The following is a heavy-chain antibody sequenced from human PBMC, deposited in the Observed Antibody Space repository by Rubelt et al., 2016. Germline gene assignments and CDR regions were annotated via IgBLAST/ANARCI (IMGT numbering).Heavy chain of an antibody. J-gene: IGHJ1*01. CDR3: ARGGFHGGRAVDFQR. CDR1: GGSISSYY. V-gene: IGHV4-59*12. Sequence: QVQLQESGPGLVEPSETLSLTCTVSGGSISSYYWSWIRQPPGKGLEWIGYIYYSGSTNYNPSLTSRVTILVDTSKNQFSRRLRCVSAADMAVDYCARGGFHGGRAVDFQRWGQGILVTVSS. CDR2: IYYSGST. D-gene: IGHD3-16*01.